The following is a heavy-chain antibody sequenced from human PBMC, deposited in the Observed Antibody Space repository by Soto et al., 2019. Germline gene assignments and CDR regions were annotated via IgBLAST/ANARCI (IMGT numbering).Heavy chain of an antibody. V-gene: IGHV4-59*08. CDR1: GGSISSYY. CDR3: ARHNYGSGSTYFDY. Sequence: SETLSLTCTVSGGSISSYYWSWIRQPPGKGLEWIGYIYYSGSTNYNPSLKSRVTISVDTSKNQFSLKLNSMTAADTAVYYCARHNYGSGSTYFDYWGHGTLVTVSS. D-gene: IGHD3-10*01. CDR2: IYYSGST. J-gene: IGHJ4*01.